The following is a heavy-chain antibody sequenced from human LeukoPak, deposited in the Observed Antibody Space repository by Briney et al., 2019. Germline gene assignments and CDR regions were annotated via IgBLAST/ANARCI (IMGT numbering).Heavy chain of an antibody. D-gene: IGHD2-2*02. V-gene: IGHV4-34*01. CDR3: ARGYCSSTSCYTFDY. CDR1: GGSFSGYY. J-gene: IGHJ4*02. Sequence: PSETLSLTCAVYGGSFSGYYWSWIRQPPGKGLEWIGEINHSGSTNYNPSLKSRVTISVDTSKNQFSLKLSSVTAADTAVYYRARGYCSSTSCYTFDYWGQGTLVTVSS. CDR2: INHSGST.